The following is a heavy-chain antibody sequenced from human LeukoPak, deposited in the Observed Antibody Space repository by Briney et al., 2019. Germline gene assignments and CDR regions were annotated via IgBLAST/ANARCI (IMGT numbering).Heavy chain of an antibody. J-gene: IGHJ4*02. D-gene: IGHD1-7*01. CDR1: GGSISSGGYY. V-gene: IGHV4-31*03. Sequence: NPSETLSLTCTVSGGSISSGGYYWSWIRQHPGKGLEWIGCIYYSGSTYYNPSLKSRVTISVDTSKNQFSLKLSSVTAADTAVYYCARTNWNYEDYWGQGTLVTVSS. CDR3: ARTNWNYEDY. CDR2: IYYSGST.